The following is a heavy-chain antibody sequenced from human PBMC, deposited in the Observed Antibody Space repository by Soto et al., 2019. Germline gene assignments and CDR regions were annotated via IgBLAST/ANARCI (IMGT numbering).Heavy chain of an antibody. J-gene: IGHJ1*01. CDR3: AHRGYYCDSSGYYSSAEYFQH. Sequence: QITLKESGPTLVKPTQTLTLTCTFSGFSLSTSGVGVGWIRQPPGKALEWLALIYWDDDKRYSPSLQSRLTITEDTSKNQVVLTMTNMDPVDTATYYCAHRGYYCDSSGYYSSAEYFQHWGQGTLVTVSS. CDR1: GFSLSTSGVG. V-gene: IGHV2-5*02. D-gene: IGHD3-22*01. CDR2: IYWDDDK.